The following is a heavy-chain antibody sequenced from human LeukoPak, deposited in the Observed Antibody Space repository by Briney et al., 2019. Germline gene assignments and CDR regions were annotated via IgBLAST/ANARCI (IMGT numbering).Heavy chain of an antibody. D-gene: IGHD6-13*01. J-gene: IGHJ5*02. CDR2: IHNSGSP. V-gene: IGHV4-59*08. CDR1: GASITNYY. Sequence: SETLSLTCSVSGASITNYYWSWIRQPPGKGLEWIGHIHNSGSPTYNPPLKSRVTISVDTSKNQFSLKLNSVTAADTAVYYCARHAAPVGSSSWYPSEDNWFDPWGQGTLVTVSS. CDR3: ARHAAPVGSSSWYPSEDNWFDP.